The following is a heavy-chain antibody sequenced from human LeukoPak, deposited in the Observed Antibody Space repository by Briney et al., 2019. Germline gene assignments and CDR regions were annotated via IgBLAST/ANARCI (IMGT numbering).Heavy chain of an antibody. CDR1: GFTFSSYS. D-gene: IGHD3-3*01. CDR3: ARDPPTTIFGVVIESCYGMDV. CDR2: ISSRSSYI. Sequence: PGGSLRLSCAASGFTFSSYSMNGVRQARGKGLEWVSSISSRSSYIYYADSVKGRFTISRDNAKNSLYLQMNSLRAEDTAVYYCARDPPTTIFGVVIESCYGMDVWGQGTTVTVSS. J-gene: IGHJ6*02. V-gene: IGHV3-21*01.